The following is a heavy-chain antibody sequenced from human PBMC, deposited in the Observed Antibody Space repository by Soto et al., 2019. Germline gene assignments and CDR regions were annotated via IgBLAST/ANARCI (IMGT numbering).Heavy chain of an antibody. CDR2: TYYSGST. CDR3: ARLDSRGFFDS. J-gene: IGHJ4*02. D-gene: IGHD3-22*01. CDR1: GGSISSYY. Sequence: QVQLQESGPGLVKPSETLSLTCTVSGGSISSYYWSWIRQPPGKGLEWIGYTYYSGSTNYSPSLKSRITISVDTSKTQFSLKLSSVTAADTAVYYCARLDSRGFFDSWGQGTLVTVSS. V-gene: IGHV4-59*08.